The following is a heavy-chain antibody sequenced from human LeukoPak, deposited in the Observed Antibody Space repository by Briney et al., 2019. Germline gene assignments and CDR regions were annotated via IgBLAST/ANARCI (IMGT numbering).Heavy chain of an antibody. CDR1: DDSISDYY. V-gene: IGHV4-59*01. CDR2: IYYSGST. CDR3: ARDGDTAMELFDY. Sequence: SETLSLTCTVSDDSISDYYRGWIRQPPGKGLEWIGYIYYSGSTNYNPSLKSRVTISVDTSKNQFSLKLSSVTAADTAVYYCARDGDTAMELFDYWGQGTLVTVSS. D-gene: IGHD5-18*01. J-gene: IGHJ4*02.